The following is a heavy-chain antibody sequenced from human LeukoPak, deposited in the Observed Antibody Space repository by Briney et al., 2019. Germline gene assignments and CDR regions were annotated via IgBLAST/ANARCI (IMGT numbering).Heavy chain of an antibody. J-gene: IGHJ5*02. Sequence: ASVKVSCKASGYTLTDYYIHWVRQAPGQGLEWMGMINPSGGSTSYAQKFQGRVTMTRDMSTSTDYMELISLRSEDTAVYYCARDNSVGDTAWWFDPWGQGTLVTVSS. CDR3: ARDNSVGDTAWWFDP. D-gene: IGHD1-26*01. CDR1: GYTLTDYY. V-gene: IGHV1-46*01. CDR2: INPSGGST.